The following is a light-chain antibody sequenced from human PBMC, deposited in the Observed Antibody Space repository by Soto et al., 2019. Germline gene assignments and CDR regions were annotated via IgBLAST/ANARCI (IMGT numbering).Light chain of an antibody. J-gene: IGKJ1*01. CDR2: ATS. Sequence: EIVLKHSPATLSFSPGHRATLSYTASQTVRNNYLAWYQQKPGQAPRLLIYATSSRATGIPARFSGSGSGTDFTLTIGRLEPEDLAAYYCQQYDSSPRTFGQGTKVDIK. CDR1: QTVRNNY. V-gene: IGKV3-20*01. CDR3: QQYDSSPRT.